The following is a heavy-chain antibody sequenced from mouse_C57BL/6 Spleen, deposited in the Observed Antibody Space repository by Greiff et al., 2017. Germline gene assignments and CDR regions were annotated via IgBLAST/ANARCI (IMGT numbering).Heavy chain of an antibody. V-gene: IGHV10-1*01. J-gene: IGHJ4*01. CDR2: IRSKSNNYAT. CDR3: VRSYYSNYVGAMDY. CDR1: GFSFNTYA. Sequence: GGGLVQPKGSLKLSCAASGFSFNTYAMNWVRQAPGKGLEWVARIRSKSNNYATYYADSVKDRFTISRDDSESMLYLQMNNLKTEDTAMYYCVRSYYSNYVGAMDYWGQGTSVTVSS. D-gene: IGHD2-5*01.